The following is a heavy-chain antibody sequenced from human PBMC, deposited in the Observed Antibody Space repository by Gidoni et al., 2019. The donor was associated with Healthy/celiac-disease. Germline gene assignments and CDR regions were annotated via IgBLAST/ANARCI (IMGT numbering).Heavy chain of an antibody. CDR3: ARGDSSGYYYLDY. CDR1: GFTFSDYY. V-gene: IGHV3-11*05. Sequence: QVQLAESGGGLVKPGGSLRLSCAASGFTFSDYYMSWIRQAPGKGLEWVSYISSSSSYTTYADSVKGRFTISRDNAKNSLYLQMNSLRAEDTAVYYCARGDSSGYYYLDYWGQGTLVTVSS. CDR2: ISSSSSYT. J-gene: IGHJ4*02. D-gene: IGHD3-22*01.